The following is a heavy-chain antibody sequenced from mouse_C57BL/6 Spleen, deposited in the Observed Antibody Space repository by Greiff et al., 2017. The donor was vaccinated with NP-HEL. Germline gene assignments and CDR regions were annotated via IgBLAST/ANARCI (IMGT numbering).Heavy chain of an antibody. CDR2: INPSNGGT. Sequence: QVQLQQPGTELVKPGASVKLSCKASGYTFTSYWMHWVKQRPGQGLEWIGNINPSNGGTNYNEKFKSKATLTVEKSSSTAYMQLSSLTSEESAVYYWARETAGVSYWYFDVWSTGTTVNDAS. V-gene: IGHV1-53*01. CDR1: GYTFTSYW. D-gene: IGHD2-10*02. J-gene: IGHJ1*03. CDR3: ARETAGVSYWYFDV.